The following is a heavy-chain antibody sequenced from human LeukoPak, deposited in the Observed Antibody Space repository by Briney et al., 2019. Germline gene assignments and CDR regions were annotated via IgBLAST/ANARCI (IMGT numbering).Heavy chain of an antibody. CDR3: ASPPNSETGDY. Sequence: SETLSLTCAVYGGSFSGYYWSWIRQPPGKGLEWIGEINHSGSTHYNPSLKSRVTISVDTSKNQFSLRLSSVTAADTAVYYCASPPNSETGDYWGQGTLVTVSS. D-gene: IGHD2/OR15-2a*01. V-gene: IGHV4-34*01. CDR2: INHSGST. J-gene: IGHJ4*02. CDR1: GGSFSGYY.